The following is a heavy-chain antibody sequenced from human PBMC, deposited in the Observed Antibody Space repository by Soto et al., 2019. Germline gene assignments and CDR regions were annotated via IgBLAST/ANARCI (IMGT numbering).Heavy chain of an antibody. D-gene: IGHD2-15*01. J-gene: IGHJ4*02. CDR2: ISHDGSYK. V-gene: IGHV3-33*01. CDR3: ARDRDFVLDY. CDR1: GFTLSTYG. Sequence: QVQLVESGGGVVQPGRSLRLSCTASGFTLSTYGVHWVRQAPGKGLEWVAVISHDGSYKDYADSVKGRFTISRDISKNALYMQMDSLRAEDTAVYYCARDRDFVLDYWGQGTLDTVSS.